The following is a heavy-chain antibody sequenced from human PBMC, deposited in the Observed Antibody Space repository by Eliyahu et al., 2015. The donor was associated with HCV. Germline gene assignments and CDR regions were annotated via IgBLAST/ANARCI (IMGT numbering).Heavy chain of an antibody. CDR3: AKDENFPDSSGWYFDY. D-gene: IGHD6-19*01. J-gene: IGHJ4*02. CDR2: ISVSGDST. Sequence: EVQLLESGGGLVQPGGSLXLXCXASGXXFXXXAMTWVRQAPGKGLGWVSGISVSGDSTYYADSVRGRFTISRDNSKNTLYLQLSSLRAEDTAIYYCAKDENFPDSSGWYFDYWGQGTLVTVSS. CDR1: GXXFXXXA. V-gene: IGHV3-23*01.